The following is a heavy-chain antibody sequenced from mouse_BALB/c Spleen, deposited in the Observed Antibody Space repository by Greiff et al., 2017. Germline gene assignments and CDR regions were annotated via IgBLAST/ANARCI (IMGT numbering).Heavy chain of an antibody. V-gene: IGHV1-67*01. J-gene: IGHJ3*01. CDR2: ISTYSGNT. CDR1: GYTFTDYA. Sequence: VQLKESGPELVRPGVSVKISCKGSGYTFTDYAMHWVKQSHAKSLEWIGVISTYSGNTNYNQKFKGKATMTVDKSSSTAYMELARLTSEDSAIYYCASSYYGKGNWFAYWGQGTLVTVSA. CDR3: ASSYYGKGNWFAY. D-gene: IGHD2-10*01.